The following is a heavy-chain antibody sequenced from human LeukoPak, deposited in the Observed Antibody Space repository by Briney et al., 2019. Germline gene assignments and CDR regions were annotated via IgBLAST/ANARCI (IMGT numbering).Heavy chain of an antibody. CDR3: ARDIAAPDYYYYFGMDV. Sequence: GGSLRLSCAASGFTFSSYAISWVRQAPGQGLEWMGRIIPILGIANYAQKFQGRVTITADKSTSTAYMELSSLRSEDTAVYYCARDIAAPDYYYYFGMDVWGQGTTVTVSS. CDR1: GFTFSSYA. J-gene: IGHJ6*02. CDR2: IIPILGIA. D-gene: IGHD6-13*01. V-gene: IGHV1-69*04.